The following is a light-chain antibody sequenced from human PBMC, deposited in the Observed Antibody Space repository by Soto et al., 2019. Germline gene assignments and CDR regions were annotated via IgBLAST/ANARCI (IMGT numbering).Light chain of an antibody. V-gene: IGKV1-5*03. CDR1: QSISNY. CDR2: KAS. CDR3: QQYNSYSWK. J-gene: IGKJ1*01. Sequence: DIQMTQFASTLSASVGDRVTIACRASQSISNYLAWYQQKPGKAPKLLIYKASSLESGVPSRFSGSGSGTEFTLTISSLQPDDFATYYCQQYNSYSWKFGQGTKV.